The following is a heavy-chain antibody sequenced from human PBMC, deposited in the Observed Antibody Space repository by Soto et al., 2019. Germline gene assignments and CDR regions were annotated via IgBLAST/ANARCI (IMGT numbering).Heavy chain of an antibody. V-gene: IGHV1-69*06. J-gene: IGHJ6*02. Sequence: SVKVSCKASGGTFSSYAISWVRQAPGQGLEWTGGIIPIFGTANYAQKFQGRVTITADKSTSTAYMELSSLRSEDTAVYYCARDSLVVAGPAHYYYGMDVWGQGTTVTVS. CDR2: IIPIFGTA. CDR1: GGTFSSYA. CDR3: ARDSLVVAGPAHYYYGMDV. D-gene: IGHD2-15*01.